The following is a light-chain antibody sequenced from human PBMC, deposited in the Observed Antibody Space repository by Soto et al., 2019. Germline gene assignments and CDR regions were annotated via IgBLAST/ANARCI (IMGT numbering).Light chain of an antibody. J-gene: IGKJ1*01. Sequence: ESVSTQSPATLSLSPGERATLSCSASPSVSNSLAWYQHKPGQAPRLLIYDASNRATGVPDRFSGSGSGTDFTLSISRLEPEDFAVYYCQQYGSSFSGTFGQGTKVDI. CDR3: QQYGSSFSGT. V-gene: IGKV3-20*01. CDR2: DAS. CDR1: PSVSNS.